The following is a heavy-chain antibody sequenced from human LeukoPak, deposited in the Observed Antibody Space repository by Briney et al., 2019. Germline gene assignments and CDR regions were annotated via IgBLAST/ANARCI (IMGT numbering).Heavy chain of an antibody. V-gene: IGHV3-7*01. CDR1: GFSFSNYW. D-gene: IGHD3-10*01. Sequence: GGSLRLSCEASGFSFSNYWMSWVRQAPGKGLEWVANIKQDGSEIYYVDSVRGRFTLSRDNAKNSLYLQMNSLRAEDTAVYYCARAGFTFSDYFGSFFDYWGQGTLVTVSS. CDR3: ARAGFTFSDYFGSFFDY. J-gene: IGHJ4*02. CDR2: IKQDGSEI.